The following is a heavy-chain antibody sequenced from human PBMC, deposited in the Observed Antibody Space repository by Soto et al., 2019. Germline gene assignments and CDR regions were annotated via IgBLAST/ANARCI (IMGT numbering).Heavy chain of an antibody. Sequence: SYTLSLTCSVSGGSLSGYSWSLIRQTPGKGLEWAGSVHASGSTNYNPSLKSRVTMLVDTSKNRLTLNLSSVTAADTAVYYCARDRGFWSGYYREEYVFETWGQGTPVTVS. CDR2: VHASGST. CDR3: ARDRGFWSGYYREEYVFET. D-gene: IGHD3-3*01. J-gene: IGHJ5*02. V-gene: IGHV4-59*12. CDR1: GGSLSGYS.